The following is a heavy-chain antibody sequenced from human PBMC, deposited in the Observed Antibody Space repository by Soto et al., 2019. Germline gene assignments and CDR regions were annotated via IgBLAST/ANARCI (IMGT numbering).Heavy chain of an antibody. Sequence: SETLSLTCAVSGYTISSGYYWGWIRQPPGKGLEWIGSIYHSGSTYYNPSLKSRVTISVDTSKNQFSLKLSSVTAADTAVYYCARGWPEGIVVVPAAIHFNWFDPWGQGTLVTVSS. D-gene: IGHD2-2*02. CDR2: IYHSGST. J-gene: IGHJ5*02. CDR1: GYTISSGYY. CDR3: ARGWPEGIVVVPAAIHFNWFDP. V-gene: IGHV4-38-2*01.